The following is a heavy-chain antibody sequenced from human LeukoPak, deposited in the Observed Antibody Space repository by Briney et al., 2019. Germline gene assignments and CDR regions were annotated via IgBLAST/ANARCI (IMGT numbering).Heavy chain of an antibody. V-gene: IGHV4-30-4*07. CDR3: ARDSVYSGSSLDY. Sequence: SETLSLTCTVSGGSMSSGPYSWSWTRQPPGKGLEWIGYIYYSGSTYYNPSLKSRVTISVDTSKNQFSLKLSSVTAADTAVYYCARDSVYSGSSLDYWGQGTLVTVSS. CDR1: GGSMSSGPYS. D-gene: IGHD1-26*01. J-gene: IGHJ4*02. CDR2: IYYSGST.